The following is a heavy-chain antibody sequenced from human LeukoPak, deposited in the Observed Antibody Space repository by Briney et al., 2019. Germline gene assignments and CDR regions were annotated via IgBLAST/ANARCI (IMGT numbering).Heavy chain of an antibody. V-gene: IGHV4-34*01. J-gene: IGHJ4*02. Sequence: PSETLSLTCAVYGGSFSGYYWSWIRQPPGRGLEWIGEINHSGSTNYNPSLKSLVTISVDTSKNQFSLKLSSVTAADTAVYYCARIPHCTNGVCYYFVSWGQGTLVTVSS. CDR1: GGSFSGYY. CDR2: INHSGST. D-gene: IGHD2-8*01. CDR3: ARIPHCTNGVCYYFVS.